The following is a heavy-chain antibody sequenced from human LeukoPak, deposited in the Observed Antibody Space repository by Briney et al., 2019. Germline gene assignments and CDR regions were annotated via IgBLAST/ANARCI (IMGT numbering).Heavy chain of an antibody. V-gene: IGHV3-7*01. D-gene: IGHD6-13*01. CDR1: GFTFSSYS. CDR2: IKQDGSEK. CDR3: AQRKSSSSWFRAEYFQH. Sequence: PGGSLRLSCAASGFTFSSYSMNWVRQAPGKGLEWVANIKQDGSEKYYVDSVKGRFTISRDNAKNSLYLQMDSLRAEDTAVYYCAQRKSSSSWFRAEYFQHWGQGTLVTVSS. J-gene: IGHJ1*01.